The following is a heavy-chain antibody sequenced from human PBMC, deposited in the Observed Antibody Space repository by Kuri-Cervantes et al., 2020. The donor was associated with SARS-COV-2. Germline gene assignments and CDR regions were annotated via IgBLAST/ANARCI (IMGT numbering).Heavy chain of an antibody. CDR3: ARDSSGYYRLDY. Sequence: ESLKICCAASGFTFSSYSMNWVRQAPGKVLEWVSSITSSSSYIYYADSVKGRFTISRDNAKNSMYLQMNSLRAEDTAVYYCARDSSGYYRLDYWGQGTLVTVSS. V-gene: IGHV3-21*01. CDR2: ITSSSSYI. D-gene: IGHD3-22*01. J-gene: IGHJ4*02. CDR1: GFTFSSYS.